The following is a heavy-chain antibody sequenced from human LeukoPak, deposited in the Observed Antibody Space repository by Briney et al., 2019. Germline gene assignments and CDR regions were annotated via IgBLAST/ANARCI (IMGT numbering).Heavy chain of an antibody. J-gene: IGHJ4*02. Sequence: GGSLRLSCAASGFTFSSYGMNWVRQAPGKGLEWVSYISSSGSTIYYADSVKGRFTISRDNAKNSLYLQMNSLRAEDTAVYYCARVKYSGSYPHDYWGQGTLVTVSS. CDR2: ISSSGSTI. CDR1: GFTFSSYG. D-gene: IGHD1-26*01. CDR3: ARVKYSGSYPHDY. V-gene: IGHV3-48*04.